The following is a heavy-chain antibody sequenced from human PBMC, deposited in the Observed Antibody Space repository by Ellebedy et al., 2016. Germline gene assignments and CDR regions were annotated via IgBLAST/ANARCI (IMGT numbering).Heavy chain of an antibody. D-gene: IGHD3-16*02. V-gene: IGHV3-23*01. CDR2: ISTSGDST. CDR1: GFTFSSYA. J-gene: IGHJ4*02. Sequence: GESLKISXAASGFTFSSYAMSWVRQAPGKGLEWVSTISTSGDSTNYADSVKGRFTISRDNSKNTLYLQMNSLRAEDTAVYYCAKDRITSQGIVIRYFDYWGQGTLVTVSS. CDR3: AKDRITSQGIVIRYFDY.